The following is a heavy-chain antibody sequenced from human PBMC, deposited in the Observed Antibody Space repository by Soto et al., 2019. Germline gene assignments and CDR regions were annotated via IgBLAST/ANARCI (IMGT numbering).Heavy chain of an antibody. V-gene: IGHV1-3*01. CDR3: ARDYCSGGSCYSYYYYGMDV. CDR2: INAGNGNT. J-gene: IGHJ6*02. D-gene: IGHD2-15*01. CDR1: GYTFTSYA. Sequence: GASVKVSCKASGYTFTSYAMHWVRQAPGQRLEWMGWINAGNGNTKYSQKFQGRVTITRDTSASTAYMELSSLRSGDTAVYYCARDYCSGGSCYSYYYYGMDVWGQGTTVTVSS.